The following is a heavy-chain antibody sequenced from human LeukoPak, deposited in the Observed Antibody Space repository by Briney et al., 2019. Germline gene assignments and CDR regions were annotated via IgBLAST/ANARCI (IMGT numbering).Heavy chain of an antibody. D-gene: IGHD1-14*01. CDR2: ISGSGGST. Sequence: HGGSLRLSCAASGYSFSTYAMSWVRQAPGKGLEGVSTISGSGGSTFYAESVKGRFTISRDNSKNTLYLQVNSLRVEDTAIYYCATTSRTIGYWGQGTLVTVSS. V-gene: IGHV3-23*01. CDR3: ATTSRTIGY. CDR1: GYSFSTYA. J-gene: IGHJ4*02.